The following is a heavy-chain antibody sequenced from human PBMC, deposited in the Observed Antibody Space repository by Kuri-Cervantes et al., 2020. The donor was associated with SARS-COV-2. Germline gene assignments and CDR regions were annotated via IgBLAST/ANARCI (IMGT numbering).Heavy chain of an antibody. Sequence: GESLKISCAASGFTFSSYWMSWVRQAPGKGLEWVANIKQDGSEKYYVDSVKGRFTISRDNAKSSLYLQMNSLRAEDTAVYYCAREMGRFWSNYYPTYFDYWGQGTLVTVSS. CDR1: GFTFSSYW. CDR3: AREMGRFWSNYYPTYFDY. D-gene: IGHD3-3*01. CDR2: IKQDGSEK. V-gene: IGHV3-7*01. J-gene: IGHJ4*02.